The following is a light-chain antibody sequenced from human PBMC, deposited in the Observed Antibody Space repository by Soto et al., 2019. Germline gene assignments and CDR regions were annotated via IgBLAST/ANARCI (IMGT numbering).Light chain of an antibody. CDR1: QSVRSY. CDR2: DAS. Sequence: EIVLTQSPATVSLSPGERATLSCRASQSVRSYLAWYQQKPGQAPRLLIYDASNRATGIPARFSGSGSGTDFTLTISSLEPEDFAVYYCQQYDNSPITFGQGTRLEIK. J-gene: IGKJ5*01. V-gene: IGKV3-11*01. CDR3: QQYDNSPIT.